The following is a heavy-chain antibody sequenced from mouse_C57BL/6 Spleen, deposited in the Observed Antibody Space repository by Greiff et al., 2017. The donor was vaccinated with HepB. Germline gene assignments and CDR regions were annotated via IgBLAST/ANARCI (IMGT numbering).Heavy chain of an antibody. J-gene: IGHJ3*01. V-gene: IGHV1-62-2*01. D-gene: IGHD1-1*01. CDR2: FYPGSGSI. Sequence: VQLQQSGAELVKPGASVKLSCKASGYTFTEYTIHWVKQRSGQGLEWIGWFYPGSGSIKYNEKFKDKATLTADKSSSTVYMELSSLTSEDSAVYLCARHEDVKSPYYYGSSHGFAYWGQGTLVTVSA. CDR3: ARHEDVKSPYYYGSSHGFAY. CDR1: GYTFTEYT.